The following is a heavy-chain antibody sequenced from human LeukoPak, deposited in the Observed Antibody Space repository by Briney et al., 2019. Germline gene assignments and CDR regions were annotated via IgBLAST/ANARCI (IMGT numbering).Heavy chain of an antibody. CDR1: GGTFSSYT. Sequence: SVKVSCKASGGTFSSYTISWVRQAPGQGLAWMGRIIPILNITDYAQNFQGRVTLTADKSTSTAYMELSTLRSEDTAVYYCAKDGVVVVATSVYYYYYGMDVWGQGTTVTVSS. CDR2: IIPILNIT. D-gene: IGHD2-2*01. CDR3: AKDGVVVVATSVYYYYYGMDV. V-gene: IGHV1-69*02. J-gene: IGHJ6*02.